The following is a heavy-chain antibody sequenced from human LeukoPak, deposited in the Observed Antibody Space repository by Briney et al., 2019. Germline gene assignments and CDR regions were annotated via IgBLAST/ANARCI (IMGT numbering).Heavy chain of an antibody. CDR2: IYYSGST. J-gene: IGHJ4*02. Sequence: SETLSLTCTVSGGSISSSSYYWGWIRQPPGKGLEWIGSIYYSGSTYYNPSLKSRVTISVDTSKNQFSLKPSSVTAADTAVYYCARLGYCSGGSCPSTSTEFDYWGQGTLVTVSS. CDR3: ARLGYCSGGSCPSTSTEFDY. V-gene: IGHV4-39*01. D-gene: IGHD2-15*01. CDR1: GGSISSSSYY.